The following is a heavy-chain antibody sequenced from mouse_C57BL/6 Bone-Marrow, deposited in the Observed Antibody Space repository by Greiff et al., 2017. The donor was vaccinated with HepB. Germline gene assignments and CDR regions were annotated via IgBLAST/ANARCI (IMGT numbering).Heavy chain of an antibody. V-gene: IGHV3-1*01. J-gene: IGHJ3*01. CDR1: GYSITSGYD. CDR2: IRYSGST. CDR3: AREGIYDGYL. Sequence: EVMLVESGPGMVKPSQSLSLTCTVTGYSITSGYDWHWIRHFPGNKLEWMGYIRYSGSTNYNPSLKSRISITHDTSKNHFFLKLNSVTTEDTATYYCAREGIYDGYLWGQGTLVTVSA. D-gene: IGHD2-3*01.